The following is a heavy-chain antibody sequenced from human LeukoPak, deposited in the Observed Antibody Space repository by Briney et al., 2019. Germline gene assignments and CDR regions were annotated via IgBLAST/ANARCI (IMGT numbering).Heavy chain of an antibody. V-gene: IGHV1-69*05. D-gene: IGHD4-17*01. CDR1: GGTFSSYA. J-gene: IGHJ6*03. Sequence: SVKVSCKASGGTFSSYAISWVRQAPGQGREWMGGIIPIFGTANYAQKFQGRVTITTDESTSTAYMELSSLRSEDTAVYYCARHGDFPFTRYYYYMDVWGKGTTVTVSS. CDR2: IIPIFGTA. CDR3: ARHGDFPFTRYYYYMDV.